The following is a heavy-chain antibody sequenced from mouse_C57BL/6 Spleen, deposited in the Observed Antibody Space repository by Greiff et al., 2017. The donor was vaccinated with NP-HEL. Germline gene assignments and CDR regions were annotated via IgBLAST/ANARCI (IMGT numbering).Heavy chain of an antibody. CDR2: IHPNSGST. Sequence: VQLQQSGAELVKPGASVKLSCKASGYTFTSYWMHWVKQRPGQGLEWIGMIHPNSGSTNYNEKFKSKATLTVDKSSNTAYMQLSSLTSEDSAVYYCAPSNWDYAMDYWGQGTSVTVSS. CDR1: GYTFTSYW. CDR3: APSNWDYAMDY. J-gene: IGHJ4*01. V-gene: IGHV1-64*01. D-gene: IGHD4-1*01.